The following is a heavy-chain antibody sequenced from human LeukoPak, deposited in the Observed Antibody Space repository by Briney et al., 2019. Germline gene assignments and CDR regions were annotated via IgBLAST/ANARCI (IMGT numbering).Heavy chain of an antibody. D-gene: IGHD5-18*01. V-gene: IGHV3-48*03. J-gene: IGHJ4*02. CDR3: ARVGRGYSFNVYYFDY. CDR1: GFTFSSYE. CDR2: ISSSGSTT. Sequence: PGGSLRLSCAVSGFTFSSYEMNWVRQAPGKGLEWVSYISSSGSTTYYADSVKGRFTISRDNSKNTLYLQMNSLRAEDTAVYYCARVGRGYSFNVYYFDYWGQGTLVTVSS.